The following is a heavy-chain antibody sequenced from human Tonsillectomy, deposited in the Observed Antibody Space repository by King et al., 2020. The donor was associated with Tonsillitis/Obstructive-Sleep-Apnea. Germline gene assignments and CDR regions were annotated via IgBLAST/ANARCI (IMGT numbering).Heavy chain of an antibody. CDR1: GFTFSSYA. D-gene: IGHD2-2*01. Sequence: VQLVESGGGLVQPGWSLRLSCAASGFTFSSYARSWVRQAPGMGLEWVSVICGSCGSTYYADSVTGLFTLSRDNSKNTLYRQRNSLIADDTAVYYCAKGDGGYCSSTSCPLDAFDIWGQGTMVTVSS. CDR2: ICGSCGST. J-gene: IGHJ3*02. V-gene: IGHV3-23*04. CDR3: AKGDGGYCSSTSCPLDAFDI.